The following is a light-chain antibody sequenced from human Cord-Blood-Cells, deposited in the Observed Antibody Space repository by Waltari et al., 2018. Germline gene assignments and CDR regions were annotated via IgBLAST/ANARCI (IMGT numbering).Light chain of an antibody. CDR3: CAYAGSSWV. Sequence: SALTQPASVPGSPGQSITISCTGTSSDVGSYNLVSWYQQHPGKAPKLMIYEGSKRASGVSNLFSGSKSGNTASLTSSGLQAEDEADYYCCAYAGSSWVFGGGTKLTIL. CDR1: SSDVGSYNL. J-gene: IGLJ3*02. V-gene: IGLV2-23*01. CDR2: EGS.